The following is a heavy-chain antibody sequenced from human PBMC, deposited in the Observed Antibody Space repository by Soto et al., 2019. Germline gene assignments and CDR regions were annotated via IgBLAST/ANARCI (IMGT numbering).Heavy chain of an antibody. Sequence: EVQLLESGGGLVQPGGSLRLSCAASGFTFSSYAMSWVRQAPGKGLEWVSAISGRGGSTYYADTVKGRFTISRDNSKNTLYLQMNSLRAEDTDVYYCAKVTPNLQGGWPLGYWGQGTLVTVSS. V-gene: IGHV3-23*01. J-gene: IGHJ4*02. D-gene: IGHD6-19*01. CDR1: GFTFSSYA. CDR3: AKVTPNLQGGWPLGY. CDR2: ISGRGGST.